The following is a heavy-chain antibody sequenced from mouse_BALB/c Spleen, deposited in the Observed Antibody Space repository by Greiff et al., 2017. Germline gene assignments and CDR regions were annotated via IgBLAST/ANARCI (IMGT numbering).Heavy chain of an antibody. J-gene: IGHJ4*01. CDR2: ISSGSSTI. V-gene: IGHV5-17*02. D-gene: IGHD2-1*01. CDR1: GFTFSSFG. CDR3: ARGDGNAYAMDY. Sequence: LVESGGGLVQPGGSRKLSCAASGFTFSSFGMHWVRQAPEKGLEWVAYISSGSSTIYYADTVKGRFTISRDNPKNTLFLQMTSLRSEDTAMYYCARGDGNAYAMDYWGQGTSVTVSS.